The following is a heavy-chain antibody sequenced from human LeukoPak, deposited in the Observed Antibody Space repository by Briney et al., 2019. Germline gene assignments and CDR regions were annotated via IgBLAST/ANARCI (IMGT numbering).Heavy chain of an antibody. CDR2: IYYSGST. D-gene: IGHD5-24*01. J-gene: IGHJ4*02. CDR3: ARQGDGYNWVSSWHPFDY. V-gene: IGHV4-39*01. CDR1: GVSISSSSYY. Sequence: SETLSLTCTVSGVSISSSSYYWGWIRQPPGKGLEWIGSIYYSGSTYYNPSLKSRVTISVDTSKNQFSLKLSSVTAADTAVYYCARQGDGYNWVSSWHPFDYWGQGTLVTVSS.